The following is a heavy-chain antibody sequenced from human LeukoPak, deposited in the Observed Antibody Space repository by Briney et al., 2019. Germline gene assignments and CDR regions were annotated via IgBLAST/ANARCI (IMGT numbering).Heavy chain of an antibody. D-gene: IGHD2-8*01. CDR1: GGSISSSSYY. Sequence: PSETLSLTCTVSGGSISSSSYYWGWIRQPPGKGLEWIGSIYYSGSTYYNPSLKSRVTISVDTSKNQFSLKLSSVTAADTAVYYCARYCTNGVCYGFQHWGQGTLVTVSS. CDR2: IYYSGST. V-gene: IGHV4-39*01. J-gene: IGHJ1*01. CDR3: ARYCTNGVCYGFQH.